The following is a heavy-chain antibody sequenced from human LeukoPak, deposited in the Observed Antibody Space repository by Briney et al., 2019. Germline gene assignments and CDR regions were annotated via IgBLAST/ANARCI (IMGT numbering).Heavy chain of an antibody. CDR3: ARGSWSGYYFYFDY. V-gene: IGHV4-34*01. CDR1: GGSFSGYY. D-gene: IGHD3-3*01. J-gene: IGHJ4*02. Sequence: PSETLPLTCAVYGGSFSGYYWSWIRQPPGKGLEWIGEINHSGSTNYNPSLKSRVTISVDTSKNQFSLKLSSVTAADTAVYYCARGSWSGYYFYFDYWGQETLVTVSS. CDR2: INHSGST.